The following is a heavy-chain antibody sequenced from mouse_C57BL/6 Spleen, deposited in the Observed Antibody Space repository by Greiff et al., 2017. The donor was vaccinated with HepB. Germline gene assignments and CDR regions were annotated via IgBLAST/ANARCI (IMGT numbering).Heavy chain of an antibody. J-gene: IGHJ2*01. CDR3: SRSYGNYSYYFDY. V-gene: IGHV1-50*01. Sequence: VQLQQPGAELVKPGASVKLSCKASGYTFTSYWMQWVKQRPGQGLEWIGEIDPSDSYTNYNQKVKGKATLTVDTSSSTAYMQLSSLTSEDSAVSYCSRSYGNYSYYFDYWGQGTTLTVSS. CDR1: GYTFTSYW. D-gene: IGHD2-1*01. CDR2: IDPSDSYT.